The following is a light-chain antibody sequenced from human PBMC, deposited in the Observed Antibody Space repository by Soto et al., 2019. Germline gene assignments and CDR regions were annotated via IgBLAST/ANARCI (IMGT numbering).Light chain of an antibody. V-gene: IGKV3-20*01. CDR1: QSVSSSY. J-gene: IGKJ4*02. Sequence: EIVLTQSPGTLSLSPGERATLSCRASQSVSSSYLAWYQQKPGQAPRLLIYGASSRATGIPHRFSGSGSGTDLTLTISRLEPEDFAVYDCQQYGSSPRTCGGGTKVEIK. CDR2: GAS. CDR3: QQYGSSPRT.